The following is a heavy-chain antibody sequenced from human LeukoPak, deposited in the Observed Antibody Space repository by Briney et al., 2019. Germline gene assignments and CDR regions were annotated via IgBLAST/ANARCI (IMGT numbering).Heavy chain of an antibody. J-gene: IGHJ4*02. CDR2: INPNSGGT. D-gene: IGHD5-12*01. V-gene: IGHV1-2*02. CDR1: GYSFTAYY. CDR3: ARAWLRLNPYFDY. Sequence: ASVKVSCKASGYSFTAYYMHWVRQAPGQGLEWMGWINPNSGGTNYAQKFQGRVTMTRDTSISTSYMELSRLRSDDTAVYYCARAWLRLNPYFDYWGQGTLVTVSS.